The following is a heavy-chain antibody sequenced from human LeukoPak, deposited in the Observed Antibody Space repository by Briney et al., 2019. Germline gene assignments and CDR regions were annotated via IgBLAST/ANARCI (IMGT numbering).Heavy chain of an antibody. CDR3: AREYSSSWHDY. V-gene: IGHV3-33*01. Sequence: GGSLRLSCAASGFTFSSYGMHWVRQAPGKGLEWVAVIWYDGSNKYYADSVKGRFTISRDNSKNTLYLQMNSLRAEDTAVYYCAREYSSSWHDYWGQGTLVTVSS. J-gene: IGHJ4*02. CDR1: GFTFSSYG. D-gene: IGHD6-13*01. CDR2: IWYDGSNK.